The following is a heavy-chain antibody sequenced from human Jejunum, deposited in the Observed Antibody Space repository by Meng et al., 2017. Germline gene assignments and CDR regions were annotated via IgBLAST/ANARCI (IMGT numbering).Heavy chain of an antibody. CDR1: GFTFSSKA. D-gene: IGHD6-19*01. CDR3: ARDPRTAVAGHWYYFDS. CDR2: IWHDGSDK. Sequence: GGSLRLSCAASGFTFSSKAMHWVRQAPGKGLEWVAVIWHDGSDKNYADSVKGRFTISRDNSKNTLYLQMDSLRAEDTAIDHCARDPRTAVAGHWYYFDSWGQGTLVTVSS. J-gene: IGHJ4*02. V-gene: IGHV3-33*01.